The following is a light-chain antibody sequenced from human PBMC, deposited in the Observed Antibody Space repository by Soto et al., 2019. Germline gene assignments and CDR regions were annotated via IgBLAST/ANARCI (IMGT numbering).Light chain of an antibody. CDR2: DAS. J-gene: IGKJ5*01. CDR3: QQYNSYSGYT. V-gene: IGKV1-5*01. Sequence: DIQMTQSPSTLSASVGDRVTITCRASQSISSWLAWYQHKPGKAXKLLIYDASSLEGGVPSRFSGSGSGTEFTLTISSLQPDDFATYYCQQYNSYSGYTFGQGTRLEIK. CDR1: QSISSW.